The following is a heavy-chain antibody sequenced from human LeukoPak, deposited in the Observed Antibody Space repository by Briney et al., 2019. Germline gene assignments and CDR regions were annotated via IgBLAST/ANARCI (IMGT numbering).Heavy chain of an antibody. V-gene: IGHV3-11*04. CDR3: ARESRQWLVLGGVDY. Sequence: PGGSLRLSCAASGFTFNDYYMSWIRQAPGKGLEWVSYMSSSGSTIYYADSVKGRFTISRDNAKNSLYLQMNSLRAEDTAVYYCARESRQWLVLGGVDYWGQGTLVTVSS. D-gene: IGHD6-19*01. CDR2: MSSSGSTI. CDR1: GFTFNDYY. J-gene: IGHJ4*02.